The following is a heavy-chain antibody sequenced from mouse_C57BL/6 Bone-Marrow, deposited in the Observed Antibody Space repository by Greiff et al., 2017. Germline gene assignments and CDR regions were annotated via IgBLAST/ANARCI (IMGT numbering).Heavy chain of an antibody. Sequence: VKLMESGAELARPGASVKLSCKASGYTFTSYGISWVKQRTGQGLGWIGEIYPRSGNTYYNEKFKGKATLTADKSSSTAYMELRSLTSEDSAVYFCARGRRYDYDPSWFAYWGQGTLVTVSA. CDR2: IYPRSGNT. CDR3: ARGRRYDYDPSWFAY. D-gene: IGHD2-4*01. V-gene: IGHV1-81*01. CDR1: GYTFTSYG. J-gene: IGHJ3*01.